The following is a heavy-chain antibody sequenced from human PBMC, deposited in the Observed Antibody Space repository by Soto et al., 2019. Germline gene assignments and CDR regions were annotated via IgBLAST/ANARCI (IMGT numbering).Heavy chain of an antibody. Sequence: PSETLSLTCAGSGGSISSGGYSWSWIRQPLGKGLEWIGYIYHSGSTYYNPSLKSRVTISVDRSKNQFSLKLSSVTAADTAVYYCAREVITFGGVIAPRGWFDPWGQGTLVTVSS. CDR3: AREVITFGGVIAPRGWFDP. V-gene: IGHV4-30-2*01. CDR2: IYHSGST. CDR1: GGSISSGGYS. J-gene: IGHJ5*02. D-gene: IGHD3-16*02.